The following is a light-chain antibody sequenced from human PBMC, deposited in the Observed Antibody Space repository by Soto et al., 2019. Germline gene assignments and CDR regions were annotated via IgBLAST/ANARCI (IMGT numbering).Light chain of an antibody. CDR3: QQYYSTPFA. J-gene: IGKJ3*01. Sequence: DIVMTQSPDSLAVSLGERATINCKSSRSVLYSSNNKNYLTWYQQKPGQPPKLLIYWASTRESGVPDRFSGSGSGTDFTLNINSLQAEDVAVYYCQQYYSTPFAFGPGTKVDI. CDR2: WAS. V-gene: IGKV4-1*01. CDR1: RSVLYSSNNKNY.